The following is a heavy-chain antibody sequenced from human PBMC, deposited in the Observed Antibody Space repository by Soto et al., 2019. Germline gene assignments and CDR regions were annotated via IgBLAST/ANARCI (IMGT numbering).Heavy chain of an antibody. CDR1: GYTFTNYF. J-gene: IGHJ5*02. D-gene: IGHD3-10*01. CDR2: INPKSRGT. CDR3: ARVTLRAGNWFDP. Sequence: ASVKVSCKASGYTFTNYFIHWVRQALGQGVEWMGWINPKSRGTPNAQKSHGSVTMTRDTSNTTASMELRGLRSDDTAIYYCARVTLRAGNWFDPWGQGTLVTVSS. V-gene: IGHV1-2*02.